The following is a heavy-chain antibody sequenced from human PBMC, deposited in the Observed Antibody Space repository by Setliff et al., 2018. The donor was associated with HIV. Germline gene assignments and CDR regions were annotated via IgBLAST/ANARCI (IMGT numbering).Heavy chain of an antibody. D-gene: IGHD5-12*01. CDR2: INPTGGST. V-gene: IGHV1-46*01. CDR3: ASAGAWQRNALDI. J-gene: IGHJ3*02. Sequence: ASVKVSCKASGYSFTDYYIHWVRQAPGQGLEWMGVINPTGGSTRNTQKFQGRVAMTRDTSTSTVYMELSSLRSEDTAVYYCASAGAWQRNALDIWGQGTMVT. CDR1: GYSFTDYY.